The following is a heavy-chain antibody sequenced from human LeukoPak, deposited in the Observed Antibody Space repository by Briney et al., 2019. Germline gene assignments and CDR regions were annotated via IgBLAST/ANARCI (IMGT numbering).Heavy chain of an antibody. J-gene: IGHJ4*02. Sequence: PGGSLRLSCAASGFTFSGYAMSWVRQAPGKGLEWVSYISSSGSTIYYADSVKGRFTISRDNAKNSLYLQMNSLRAEDTAVYYCAGVDILTGYYPPHYFDYWGQGTLVTVSS. D-gene: IGHD3-9*01. CDR1: GFTFSGYA. V-gene: IGHV3-48*03. CDR3: AGVDILTGYYPPHYFDY. CDR2: ISSSGSTI.